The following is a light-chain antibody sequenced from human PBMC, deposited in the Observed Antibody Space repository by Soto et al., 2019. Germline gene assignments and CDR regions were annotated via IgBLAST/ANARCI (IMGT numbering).Light chain of an antibody. Sequence: EIVLTQSPGALSLSPGERGTLSSRSVQSFSSSYLAWYQQKPGQAPRLLIYETSSRATGIPDSFSGSGSQTDFTLTISRLEHEDFAVYYCQQYGTSPRTFGQGTIVDIK. CDR1: QSFSSSY. CDR3: QQYGTSPRT. V-gene: IGKV3-20*01. J-gene: IGKJ1*01. CDR2: ETS.